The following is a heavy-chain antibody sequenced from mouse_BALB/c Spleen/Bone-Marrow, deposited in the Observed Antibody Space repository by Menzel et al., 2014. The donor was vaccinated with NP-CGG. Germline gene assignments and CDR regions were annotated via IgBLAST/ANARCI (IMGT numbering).Heavy chain of an antibody. CDR3: ANYYYGSSLFAY. J-gene: IGHJ3*01. CDR2: IDPANGNT. Sequence: EVQLQQSGAELVKPGASVKLSCTASGFNIKDTYMHWVKQRPERGLEWIGRIDPANGNTKYDPKFQGKATITADTSSNTAYLQLSSLTSEDTAVYYCANYYYGSSLFAYWGQGTLVTVSA. D-gene: IGHD1-1*01. V-gene: IGHV14-3*02. CDR1: GFNIKDTY.